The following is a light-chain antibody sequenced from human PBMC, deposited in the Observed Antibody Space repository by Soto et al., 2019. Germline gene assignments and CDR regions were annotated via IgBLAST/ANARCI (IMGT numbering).Light chain of an antibody. CDR3: FTYAGSYTSLV. J-gene: IGLJ1*01. V-gene: IGLV2-11*01. CDR2: DVS. Sequence: QSVLTQPRSVSGSPGQSVTISCTGTSSDVGGYNYVSWYQQNPGKDPKLMIYDVSKRPSGVPDRFSGSKSGNTASLTISGLQAEDEADYYCFTYAGSYTSLVFGPGTKLTVL. CDR1: SSDVGGYNY.